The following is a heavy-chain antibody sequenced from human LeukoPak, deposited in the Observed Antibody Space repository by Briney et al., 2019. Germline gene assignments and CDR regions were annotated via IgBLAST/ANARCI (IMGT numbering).Heavy chain of an antibody. CDR2: ISAYSGNT. Sequence: WASVKVSCKASGYTFTSYGISWVRQAPGQGLEWMGWISAYSGNTNYAQKLQGRVTMTTDTSTSTAYMELRSLRSDDTAVYYCARDAEDYGVENRGNWFDPWGQGTLVTVSS. J-gene: IGHJ5*02. V-gene: IGHV1-18*01. D-gene: IGHD4-17*01. CDR1: GYTFTSYG. CDR3: ARDAEDYGVENRGNWFDP.